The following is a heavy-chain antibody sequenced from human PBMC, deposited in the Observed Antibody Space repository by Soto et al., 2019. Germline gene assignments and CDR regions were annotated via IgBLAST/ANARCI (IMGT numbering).Heavy chain of an antibody. J-gene: IGHJ5*02. Sequence: ASVKVSCKASGYTFTSYDINWVRQATGQGLEWMGWMNPNSGNTGYAQKFQGRVTMTRNTSISTAYMELSSLRSGDTAVYYCARGRAARGSVFDPWGQGTLVTVSS. D-gene: IGHD6-6*01. CDR2: MNPNSGNT. CDR1: GYTFTSYD. CDR3: ARGRAARGSVFDP. V-gene: IGHV1-8*01.